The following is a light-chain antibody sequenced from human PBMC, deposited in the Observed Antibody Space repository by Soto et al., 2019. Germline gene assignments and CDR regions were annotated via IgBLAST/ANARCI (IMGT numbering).Light chain of an antibody. CDR2: DAS. CDR3: QKRNNWPIT. V-gene: IGKV3-11*01. Sequence: EIVLTQSPATLSLSPGERATLSCRASQSVSSYLAWYQQKPGQAPRLLIYDASNRATGIPVRFSGSGSGTDLNLTISSLEPEDFALYYCQKRNNWPITCGQGTRLEIK. J-gene: IGKJ5*01. CDR1: QSVSSY.